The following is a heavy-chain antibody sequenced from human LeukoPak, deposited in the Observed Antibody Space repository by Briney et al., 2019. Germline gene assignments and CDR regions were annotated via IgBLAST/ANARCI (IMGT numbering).Heavy chain of an antibody. CDR1: GFTFSSSA. V-gene: IGHV3-23*01. D-gene: IGHD1-26*01. CDR3: AKRAVDFDY. CDR2: ISNNGGYT. J-gene: IGHJ4*02. Sequence: GGSLRLSCAASGFTFSSSAMSWVRQAPGKGLEWVSAISNNGGYTYYAESVKGRFTISRDNSKNTLYLQMSSLRAEDTAVYYCAKRAVDFDYWGQGTLVTVSS.